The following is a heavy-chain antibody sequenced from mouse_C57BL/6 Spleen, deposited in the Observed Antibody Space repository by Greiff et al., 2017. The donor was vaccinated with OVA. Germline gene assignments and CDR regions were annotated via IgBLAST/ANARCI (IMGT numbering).Heavy chain of an antibody. CDR3: TTVTAQATGPFAY. Sequence: VHVKQSGAELVRPGASVKLSCTASGFNIKDDYMHWVKQRPEQGLEWIGWIDPENGDTEYASKFQGKATITADTSSNTAYLQLSSLTSEDTAVYYCTTVTAQATGPFAYWGQGTLVTVSA. D-gene: IGHD3-2*02. V-gene: IGHV14-4*01. J-gene: IGHJ3*01. CDR2: IDPENGDT. CDR1: GFNIKDDY.